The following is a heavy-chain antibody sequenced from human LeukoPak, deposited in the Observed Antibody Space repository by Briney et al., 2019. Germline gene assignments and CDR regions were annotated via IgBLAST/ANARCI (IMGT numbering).Heavy chain of an antibody. CDR2: ISAYNGNT. J-gene: IGHJ4*02. Sequence: ASVKVSCKASGYTFTSYGISWVRQAPGQGLEWMGWISAYNGNTNYAQKFQGRVTMTRNTSISTAYMELSSLRSEDTAVYYCARGLDYGSGSPGHDYWGQGTLVTVSS. V-gene: IGHV1-18*01. CDR1: GYTFTSYG. D-gene: IGHD3-10*01. CDR3: ARGLDYGSGSPGHDY.